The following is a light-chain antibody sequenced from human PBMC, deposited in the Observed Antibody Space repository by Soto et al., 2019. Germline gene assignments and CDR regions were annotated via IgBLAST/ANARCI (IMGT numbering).Light chain of an antibody. Sequence: QSALTQPASVSGSPGQSITISCTGTSSDIGAYDYVSWFQQHPGKAPKLMISEVNNRPSGVPDRFSGSKSGTSASLAISGLQSEDEAEYYCATWDDSLNLLYVFGTGTKVTVL. J-gene: IGLJ1*01. CDR1: SSDIGAYDY. CDR3: ATWDDSLNLLYV. CDR2: EVN. V-gene: IGLV2-14*01.